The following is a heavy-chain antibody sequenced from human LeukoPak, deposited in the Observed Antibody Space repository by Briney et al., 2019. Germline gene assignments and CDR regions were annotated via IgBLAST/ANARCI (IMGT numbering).Heavy chain of an antibody. J-gene: IGHJ4*02. CDR1: GGSISSYY. CDR2: IYYSGST. V-gene: IGHV4-59*01. CDR3: ARVGYLAAVDY. D-gene: IGHD6-13*01. Sequence: SETLSLTCTVSGGSISSYYWSWIRQPPGKGLEWIGYIYYSGSTNYNPSLKSRVTISVDTSKNQFSLKLSSVTAAGTAVYYCARVGYLAAVDYWGQGTLVTVSS.